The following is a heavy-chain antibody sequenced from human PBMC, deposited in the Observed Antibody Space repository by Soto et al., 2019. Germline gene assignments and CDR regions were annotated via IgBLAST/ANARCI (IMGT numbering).Heavy chain of an antibody. D-gene: IGHD3-10*01. J-gene: IGHJ4*02. CDR2: IYFAGNT. CDR1: GGSISSSDNY. CDR3: ARDETYYYGSGPV. V-gene: IGHV4-39*02. Sequence: QLQLQESGPGLVKPSETLSLTCSVSGGSISSSDNYWGWIRQPPGKGLEWIATIYFAGNTYYNPSLKSRVTMSVDTSKNQFSLRLGSVTAADTAVYYCARDETYYYGSGPVGGQGTLVTVSS.